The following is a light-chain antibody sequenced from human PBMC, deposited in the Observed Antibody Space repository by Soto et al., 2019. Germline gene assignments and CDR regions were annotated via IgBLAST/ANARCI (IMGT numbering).Light chain of an antibody. CDR2: RNN. CDR1: SSNIGSNY. V-gene: IGLV1-47*01. J-gene: IGLJ3*02. Sequence: QAVVNQPPSASGTPGQRVTISCSGSSSNIGSNYVSWHQQFPGPAPKLLIHRNNQRPSGVPDRFSGSKSGTSASLAISGLRSEDEADYYCAVWDDSLSGRVFGGGTKLTVL. CDR3: AVWDDSLSGRV.